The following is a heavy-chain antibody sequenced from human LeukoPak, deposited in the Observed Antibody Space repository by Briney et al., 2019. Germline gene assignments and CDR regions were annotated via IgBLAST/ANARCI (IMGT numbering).Heavy chain of an antibody. D-gene: IGHD2-2*01. J-gene: IGHJ6*03. CDR1: GYTFTDYY. CDR2: INPKSGVT. V-gene: IGHV1-2*02. Sequence: ASVKVSCKASGYTFTDYYLHWVRQAPGQGLEWMGWINPKSGVTDSKMKFQGRVTLTRDTSITTAYMELISLTSDDAAVYYCARAGGYCGSTSCYSGYYYYFMDVWGKGTTVTVSS. CDR3: ARAGGYCGSTSCYSGYYYYFMDV.